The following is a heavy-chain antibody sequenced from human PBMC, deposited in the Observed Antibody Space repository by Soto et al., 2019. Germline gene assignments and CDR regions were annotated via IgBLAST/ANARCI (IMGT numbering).Heavy chain of an antibody. CDR1: GVSISSGNW. V-gene: IGHV4-4*02. D-gene: IGHD3-10*01. CDR2: IFHDGTA. Sequence: SETLSLTCAVSGVSISSGNWWTWVRQSPQRGLEYIGEIFHDGTANYYPSFERRVAISVDTSKNQFSLKLTSVTAADTAIYFRARLVYDTRLNYMYFDFWGQGTLVTVSS. J-gene: IGHJ4*02. CDR3: ARLVYDTRLNYMYFDF.